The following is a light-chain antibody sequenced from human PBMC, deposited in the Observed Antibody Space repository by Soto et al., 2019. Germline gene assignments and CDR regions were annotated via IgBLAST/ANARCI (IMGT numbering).Light chain of an antibody. Sequence: EVGLTQSPGTLSLSTGERATLSCRASQSVRSSHLAWYQQKPGQAPRLLIYGASSRATGIPDRFSGSGSGTDFALTISSLQPEDFATYYCQQSYSTPRTFGQGTKVDIK. CDR2: GAS. CDR3: QQSYSTPRT. J-gene: IGKJ1*01. CDR1: QSVRSSH. V-gene: IGKV3-20*01.